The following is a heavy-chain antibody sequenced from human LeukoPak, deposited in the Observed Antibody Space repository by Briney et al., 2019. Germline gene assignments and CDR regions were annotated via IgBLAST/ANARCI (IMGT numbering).Heavy chain of an antibody. J-gene: IGHJ4*02. Sequence: RPSETLSLTCTVSGGSISGVYWNWIRQPPRKGLEWVGYIHTSGSTSFNPSLKSRLSFLIDTSKNQVSLRLSSVTATDTAVYYCTRRRGGWGEGEFDFWGQGIPVTVST. V-gene: IGHV4-4*09. D-gene: IGHD3-16*01. CDR1: GGSISGVY. CDR3: TRRRGGWGEGEFDF. CDR2: IHTSGST.